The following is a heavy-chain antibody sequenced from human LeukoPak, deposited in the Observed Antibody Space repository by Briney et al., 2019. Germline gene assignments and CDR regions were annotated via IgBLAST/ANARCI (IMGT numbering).Heavy chain of an antibody. D-gene: IGHD3-10*01. J-gene: IGHJ6*02. V-gene: IGHV1-8*01. Sequence: ASVKVSCKASGYTFTSYDINWVRQATGQGPEWMGWMNPNSGNTGYAQKFQGRVTKTRNTSISTAYMELSSLRSEDTAVYYCARDAGTDYYYYGMDVWGQGTTVTVSS. CDR3: ARDAGTDYYYYGMDV. CDR1: GYTFTSYD. CDR2: MNPNSGNT.